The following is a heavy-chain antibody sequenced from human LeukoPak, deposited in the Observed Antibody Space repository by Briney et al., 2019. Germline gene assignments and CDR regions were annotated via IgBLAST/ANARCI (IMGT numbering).Heavy chain of an antibody. CDR2: IYTSGST. D-gene: IGHD2-2*02. Sequence: SQTLSLTCTVSGGSISSGSYYWSWIGQPAGKGLEWIGRIYTSGSTNYNPSLRSRVTISVDTSKNQFSLKLTSVTAADRAVYYCARIPGGALNWFDPWGQGTLVTVSS. V-gene: IGHV4-61*02. CDR1: GGSISSGSYY. CDR3: ARIPGGALNWFDP. J-gene: IGHJ5*02.